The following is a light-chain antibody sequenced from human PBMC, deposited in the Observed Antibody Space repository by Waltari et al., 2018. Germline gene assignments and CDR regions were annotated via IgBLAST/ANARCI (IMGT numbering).Light chain of an antibody. CDR3: QQYNTYSS. J-gene: IGKJ2*01. V-gene: IGKV1-5*03. Sequence: DIQMSQSPSTPSASVGERVTITCRASQSISNSLAWYQQKPGQAPNLLIYKASSLKSEVTSRFSGTGSGTQFTLTIMNLQPGEFATYFCQQYNTYSSFGQGTKLEIK. CDR1: QSISNS. CDR2: KAS.